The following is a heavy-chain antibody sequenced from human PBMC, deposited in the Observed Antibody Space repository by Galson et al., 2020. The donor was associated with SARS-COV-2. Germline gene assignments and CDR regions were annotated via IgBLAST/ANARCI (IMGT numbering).Heavy chain of an antibody. CDR3: ARDGSYCSGGSCYGMDV. V-gene: IGHV3-21*01. Sequence: AGGSLRLSCAASGFTFSSYSMNWVRQAPGKGLEWVSSISSSSSYIYYADSVKGRFTISRDNAKNSLYLQMNSLRAEDTAVYYCARDGSYCSGGSCYGMDVWGQGTTVTVSS. J-gene: IGHJ6*02. CDR2: ISSSSSYI. D-gene: IGHD2-15*01. CDR1: GFTFSSYS.